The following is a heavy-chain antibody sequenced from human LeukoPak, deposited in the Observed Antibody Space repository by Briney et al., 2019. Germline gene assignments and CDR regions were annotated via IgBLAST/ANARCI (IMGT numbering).Heavy chain of an antibody. CDR3: ARDLRNDILTGSFDY. J-gene: IGHJ4*02. D-gene: IGHD3-9*01. V-gene: IGHV3-21*01. CDR2: ISSSSSYI. Sequence: GGSLRLSCAASGFTFSSYSMNWVRQAPGKGLEWVSSISSSSSYIYYADSVKGRFTISRDNAKNSPYLQMNSLRAEDTAVYYCARDLRNDILTGSFDYWGQGTLVTVSS. CDR1: GFTFSSYS.